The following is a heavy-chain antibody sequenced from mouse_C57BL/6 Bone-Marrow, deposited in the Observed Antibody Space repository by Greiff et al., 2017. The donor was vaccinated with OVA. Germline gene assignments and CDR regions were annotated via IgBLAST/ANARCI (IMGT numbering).Heavy chain of an antibody. V-gene: IGHV1-52*01. CDR2: IDPSDSET. CDR3: ANLYFDY. CDR1: GYTFTSYW. J-gene: IGHJ2*01. Sequence: QVQLQQPGAELVRPGSSVKLSCKASGYTFTSYWMHWVKQRPIQGLEWIGNIDPSDSETNSNQKFKDKATLTVDKSSSTAYMQLSSLTSEDSAVYYCANLYFDYWGQGTTLTVSS.